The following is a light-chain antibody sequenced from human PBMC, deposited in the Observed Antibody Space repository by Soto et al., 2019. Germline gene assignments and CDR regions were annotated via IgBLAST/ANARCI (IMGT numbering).Light chain of an antibody. J-gene: IGLJ1*01. CDR1: SSDVGTYKY. V-gene: IGLV2-14*01. Sequence: QSALDQPTSVSGSPGQSITISCTGTSSDVGTYKYVSWYQHQPGEAPKLIIYEVSNRPSGVSNRFSGSKSGNTASPTISGIQTEDEADYYCGSITSSSTSVFGTGT. CDR2: EVS. CDR3: GSITSSSTSV.